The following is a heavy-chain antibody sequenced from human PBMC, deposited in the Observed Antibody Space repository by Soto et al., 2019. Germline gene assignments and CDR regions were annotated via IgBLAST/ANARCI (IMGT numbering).Heavy chain of an antibody. CDR2: IIPIFGTA. V-gene: IGHV1-69*12. Sequence: QVQLVQSGAEVKKPGSSVKVSCKASGGTFSSYAISWVRQAPGQGLEWMGGIIPIFGTANYAQKFQGRVTITADESTSTAYRGLSGRRSEDTAVYYGARDYCVSGSYVDYYGMDAGGQGTPVTVSS. CDR1: GGTFSSYA. D-gene: IGHD3-10*01. CDR3: ARDYCVSGSYVDYYGMDA. J-gene: IGHJ6*02.